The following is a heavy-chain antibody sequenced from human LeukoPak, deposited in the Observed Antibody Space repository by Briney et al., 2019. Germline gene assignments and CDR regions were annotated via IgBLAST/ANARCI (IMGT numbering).Heavy chain of an antibody. J-gene: IGHJ4*02. CDR3: ARVLRDLDY. CDR1: GGSFSGYY. V-gene: IGHV4-34*01. CDR2: INHSGST. D-gene: IGHD5-24*01. Sequence: PSETLSLTCTVYGGSFSGYYWSWIRLPPGKGLEWIGEINHSGSTNYNPSLKSRVTISVDTSKNQFSLKLSSVTAADTAVYYCARVLRDLDYWGQGTLVTVSS.